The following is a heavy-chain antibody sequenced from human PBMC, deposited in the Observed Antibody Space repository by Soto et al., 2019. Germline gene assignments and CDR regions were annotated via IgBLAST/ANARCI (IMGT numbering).Heavy chain of an antibody. Sequence: SETLSLTCTVSGGSISSGGYYWSWIRQHPGKGLEWIGYIYYSGSTYYNPSLKSRVTISVDTSKNQFSLKLSSVTAADTAVYYCAGVLDRLLWYFDYWGQGTLVTVSS. D-gene: IGHD1-1*01. V-gene: IGHV4-31*03. CDR2: IYYSGST. CDR3: AGVLDRLLWYFDY. J-gene: IGHJ4*02. CDR1: GGSISSGGYY.